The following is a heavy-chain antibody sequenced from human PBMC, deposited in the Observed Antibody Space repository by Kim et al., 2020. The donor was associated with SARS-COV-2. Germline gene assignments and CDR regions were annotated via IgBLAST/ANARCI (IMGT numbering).Heavy chain of an antibody. Sequence: GGSLRLSCAASGFTVSNNYMSWVRQARVKGLEWVSVIQSGGSTYYADPVKGRFIISRDNSKNTLYLQMNSLRAEDTAVYYCARSSGSYSFWDYWGQGTLVTVSS. CDR3: ARSSGSYSFWDY. CDR1: GFTVSNNY. CDR2: IQSGGST. V-gene: IGHV3-53*01. D-gene: IGHD1-26*01. J-gene: IGHJ4*02.